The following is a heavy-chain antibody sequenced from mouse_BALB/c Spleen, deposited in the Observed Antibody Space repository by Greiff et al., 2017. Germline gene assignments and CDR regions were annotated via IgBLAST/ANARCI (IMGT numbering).Heavy chain of an antibody. CDR3: ARDFYGNYEGAMDY. D-gene: IGHD2-1*01. Sequence: EVKVVESGGGLVKPGGSLKLSCAASGFTFSDYYMYWVRQTPEKRLEWVATISDGGSYTYYPDSVKGRFTISRDNAKNNLYLQMSSLKSEDTAMYYCARDFYGNYEGAMDYWGQGTSVTVSS. CDR2: ISDGGSYT. J-gene: IGHJ4*01. V-gene: IGHV5-4*02. CDR1: GFTFSDYY.